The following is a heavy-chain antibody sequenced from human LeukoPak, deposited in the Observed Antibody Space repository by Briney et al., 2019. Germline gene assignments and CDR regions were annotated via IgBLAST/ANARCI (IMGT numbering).Heavy chain of an antibody. Sequence: PSETLSLTCTVSGGSISSSSYYWGWIRQPPGKGLEWIGSIYYSGSTYYNPSLKSRVTISVDTSKNQFSLKLSSVTAADTAVYYCARHLESDFWRGLTPRDAFDIWGQGTMVTVSS. CDR3: ARHLESDFWRGLTPRDAFDI. CDR2: IYYSGST. CDR1: GGSISSSSYY. D-gene: IGHD3-3*01. V-gene: IGHV4-39*01. J-gene: IGHJ3*02.